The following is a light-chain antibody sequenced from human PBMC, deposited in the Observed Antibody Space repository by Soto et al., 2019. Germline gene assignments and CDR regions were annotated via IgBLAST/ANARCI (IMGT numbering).Light chain of an antibody. CDR1: HSMSNSN. CDR3: QEFASN. CDR2: GAS. V-gene: IGKV3-20*01. J-gene: IGKJ5*01. Sequence: IVLTQSPGTLSLSPGDRATLSCRASHSMSNSNLAWYQHKPGQAPRLLIYGASNRATGIPDRFSGSGSGTDFILTIKRLEPEDFAVYYCQEFASNFGGGTRLEIK.